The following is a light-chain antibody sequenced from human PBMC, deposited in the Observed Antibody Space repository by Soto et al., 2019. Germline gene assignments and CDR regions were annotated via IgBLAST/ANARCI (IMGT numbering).Light chain of an antibody. Sequence: DIVMTQSPLSLPVTPGEPASISCRSSQSLLHSNGYNYLDWYLQKPGQSPQLLIYLGSNRASGVPDRFSGSGSCTDFTLKISRVEAEDVGVYYCKQALQTPLTFGGGTKVEIK. CDR3: KQALQTPLT. CDR2: LGS. J-gene: IGKJ4*01. CDR1: QSLLHSNGYNY. V-gene: IGKV2-28*01.